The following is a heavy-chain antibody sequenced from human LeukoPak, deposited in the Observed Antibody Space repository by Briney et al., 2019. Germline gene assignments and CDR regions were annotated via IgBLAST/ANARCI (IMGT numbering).Heavy chain of an antibody. CDR3: VRLSPQRGGNYYMDV. J-gene: IGHJ6*03. CDR2: INTNTGNP. Sequence: ASVKVSCKASGYTFTNYAMNWVRQAPGQGLEWMGWINTNTGNPTYAQGFTGRFVFSLDTSVSTAYLQISSLKAEDTAVYYCVRLSPQRGGNYYMDVWGKGTTVTVSS. D-gene: IGHD6-25*01. V-gene: IGHV7-4-1*02. CDR1: GYTFTNYA.